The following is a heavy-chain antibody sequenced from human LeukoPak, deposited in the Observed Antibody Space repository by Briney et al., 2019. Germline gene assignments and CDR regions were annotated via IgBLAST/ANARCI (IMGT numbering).Heavy chain of an antibody. CDR1: GYTFTSYA. CDR3: ARAGSGWPIDY. Sequence: GASVKVSCKASGYTFTSYAMHWVRQAPGQRLEWMGWINAGNGNTKYSQKFQGRVTITRDTSASTAYMELSSLRSEDTAAYYCARAGSGWPIDYWGQGTLVTVSS. CDR2: INAGNGNT. J-gene: IGHJ4*02. D-gene: IGHD6-19*01. V-gene: IGHV1-3*01.